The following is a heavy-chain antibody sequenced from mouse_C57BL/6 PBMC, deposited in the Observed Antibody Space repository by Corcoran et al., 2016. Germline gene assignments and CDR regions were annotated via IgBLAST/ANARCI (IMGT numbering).Heavy chain of an antibody. CDR2: INPNNGGT. CDR3: ARSGTAQAAYYFDY. J-gene: IGHJ2*01. CDR1: GYTFTDYY. Sequence: EVQLQQSGPELVKPGASVKISCKASGYTFTDYYMNWVKQSHGKSLEWIGDINPNNGGTSYNQKFKGKATLTVDKSSSTAYMELRSLTSEDSAVYYCARSGTAQAAYYFDYWGQGTTLTVSS. V-gene: IGHV1-26*01. D-gene: IGHD3-2*02.